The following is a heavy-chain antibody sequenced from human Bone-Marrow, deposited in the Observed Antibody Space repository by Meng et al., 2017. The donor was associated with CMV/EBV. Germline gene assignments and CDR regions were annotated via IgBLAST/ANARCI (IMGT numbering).Heavy chain of an antibody. Sequence: GESLKISCAASGFIFSNYAMHWVRQAPGKGLEWVAVISHDGSNKYDADSVKGRFTISRDNSKNTLYLQMNSLRAEDTAVYYCAKESRGYSYGGGGGMDVWGQGTTVTVSS. CDR2: ISHDGSNK. D-gene: IGHD5-18*01. J-gene: IGHJ6*02. V-gene: IGHV3-30-3*01. CDR3: AKESRGYSYGGGGGMDV. CDR1: GFIFSNYA.